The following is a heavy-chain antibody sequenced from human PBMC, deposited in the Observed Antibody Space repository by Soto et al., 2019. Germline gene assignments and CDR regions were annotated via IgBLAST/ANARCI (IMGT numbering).Heavy chain of an antibody. V-gene: IGHV3-30-3*01. Sequence: VQLVESGGGVVQPGRSLRLSCAASGFTFSSYAMHWVRQAPGKGLEWVAVISYDGSNKYYADSVKGRFTISRDNSKNTLYLQMNSLRAEDTAVYYCARASYGDYDGYFQPWGQGTLVPVSS. D-gene: IGHD4-17*01. CDR1: GFTFSSYA. CDR3: ARASYGDYDGYFQP. J-gene: IGHJ1*01. CDR2: ISYDGSNK.